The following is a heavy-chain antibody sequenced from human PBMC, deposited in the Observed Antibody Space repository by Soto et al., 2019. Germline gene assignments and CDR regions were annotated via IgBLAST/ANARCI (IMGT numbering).Heavy chain of an antibody. CDR1: GGTFSSYT. J-gene: IGHJ4*02. D-gene: IGHD2-2*02. Sequence: QVQLVQSGAEVKKPGSSVKVSCKASGGTFSSYTISWVRQAPGQGLEWMGRIIPILGIANYAQKFQGRVTITADKSTSTAYMELSSLRSEDTAVYYCARSCSSTSCYRDWGQGTLVTVSS. CDR2: IIPILGIA. V-gene: IGHV1-69*02. CDR3: ARSCSSTSCYRD.